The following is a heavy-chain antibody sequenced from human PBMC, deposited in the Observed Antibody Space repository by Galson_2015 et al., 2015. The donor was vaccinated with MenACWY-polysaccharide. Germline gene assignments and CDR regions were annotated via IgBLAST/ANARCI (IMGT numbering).Heavy chain of an antibody. CDR3: AREGSRIVFHAFDT. D-gene: IGHD6-13*01. V-gene: IGHV3-33*01. Sequence: SLRLSCAASGSRFSNSGMHWVRQAPGKGLEWVAVIQYDGSKIVYADSVKGRFTISRDNPKYTLFLEMNSLGAEDTAVYYCAREGSRIVFHAFDTWGQGTMVTVSS. CDR1: GSRFSNSG. J-gene: IGHJ3*02. CDR2: IQYDGSKI.